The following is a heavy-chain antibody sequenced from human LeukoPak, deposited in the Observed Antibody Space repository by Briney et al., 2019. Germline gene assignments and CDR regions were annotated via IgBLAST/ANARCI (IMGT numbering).Heavy chain of an antibody. Sequence: SETLSLTCTVSGVSISSYYWSWIRQPPGKGLEWIGYIYYSGSTNYNPSLKSRVTISVDTSKNQFSLKLSSVTAADTAVYYCARKTPYYYDSSGYYSFSAFDIWGQGTMVTVSS. CDR1: GVSISSYY. CDR3: ARKTPYYYDSSGYYSFSAFDI. J-gene: IGHJ3*02. CDR2: IYYSGST. D-gene: IGHD3-22*01. V-gene: IGHV4-59*01.